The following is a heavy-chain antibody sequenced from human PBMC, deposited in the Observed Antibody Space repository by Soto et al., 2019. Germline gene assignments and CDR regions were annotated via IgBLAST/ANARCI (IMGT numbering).Heavy chain of an antibody. D-gene: IGHD3-10*01. J-gene: IGHJ4*02. CDR3: ASDSRGGDY. CDR2: INPSGGST. V-gene: IGHV1-46*03. Sequence: QVQLVQSGAEVKKPGASVKVSCKASGYTFTSYYMHWVRQAPGQGIEGMGIINPSGGSTSYAQKIPARVTMTRDTSTLRVYMELSSLRSEDTGVYYCASDSRGGDYWGQGTLVTVSS. CDR1: GYTFTSYY.